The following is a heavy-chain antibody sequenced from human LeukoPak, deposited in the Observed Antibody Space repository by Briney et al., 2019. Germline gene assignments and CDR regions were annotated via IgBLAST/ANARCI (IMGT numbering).Heavy chain of an antibody. V-gene: IGHV3-30*02. D-gene: IGHD3-16*02. CDR1: GFTFSSYG. CDR2: IRYDGSNK. Sequence: GGSLRLSCAASGFTFSSYGMHWVRQAPGKGLEWVAFIRYDGSNKYYADSVKGRFTISRDNSKNTLYLQMNSLRAEDTAVYYCARDPGDYIWGSYRYTGSFDYWGQGTLVTVSS. J-gene: IGHJ4*02. CDR3: ARDPGDYIWGSYRYTGSFDY.